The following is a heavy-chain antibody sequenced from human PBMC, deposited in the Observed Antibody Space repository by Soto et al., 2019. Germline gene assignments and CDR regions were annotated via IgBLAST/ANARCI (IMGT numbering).Heavy chain of an antibody. CDR3: ASMTTLTTYILTSISRSSYYGMEV. CDR1: GGSISSGDYY. V-gene: IGHV4-30-4*01. CDR2: IYYSGST. J-gene: IGHJ6*02. Sequence: SETLSLTCTVSGGSISSGDYYWSWIRQPPGKGLEWIGYIYYSGSTYYNPSLKSRVTISVDTSKNQFSLKLSSVTAADTAVYYCASMTTLTTYILTSISRSSYYGMEVWGQGTTVTVSS. D-gene: IGHD4-4*01.